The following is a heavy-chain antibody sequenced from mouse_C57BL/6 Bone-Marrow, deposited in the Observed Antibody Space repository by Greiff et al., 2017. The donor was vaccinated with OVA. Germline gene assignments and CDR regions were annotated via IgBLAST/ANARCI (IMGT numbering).Heavy chain of an antibody. CDR1: GYTFTSYW. CDR2: IYPGSGST. D-gene: IGHD1-1*01. Sequence: QVQLQQPGAELVKPGASVKMSCKASGYTFTSYWITWVKQRPGQGLEWIGDIYPGSGSTNYNEKFKSKATLTVDTSSSTAYMQLSSLTYEDSAVYYCARRGFITTVVAHFDYWGQGTTLTVSS. V-gene: IGHV1-55*01. CDR3: ARRGFITTVVAHFDY. J-gene: IGHJ2*01.